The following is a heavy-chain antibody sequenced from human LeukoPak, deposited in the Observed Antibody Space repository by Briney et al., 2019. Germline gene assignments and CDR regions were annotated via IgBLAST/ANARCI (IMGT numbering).Heavy chain of an antibody. J-gene: IGHJ4*02. CDR2: ISSNGGTI. D-gene: IGHD3-22*01. Sequence: GGSLRLSCPASGFTFSSYAMHWVRQAPGKGLEHVSSISSNGGTIYYADSQRGRFTISRDNSKSTLYLQMSSLRAEDTAVYYCVKGSEAYCDSKSDYWGQGTLVTVSS. CDR1: GFTFSSYA. V-gene: IGHV3-64D*09. CDR3: VKGSEAYCDSKSDY.